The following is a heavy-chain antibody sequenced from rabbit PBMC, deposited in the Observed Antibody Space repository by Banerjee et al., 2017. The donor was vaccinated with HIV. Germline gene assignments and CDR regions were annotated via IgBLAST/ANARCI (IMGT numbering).Heavy chain of an antibody. CDR2: IEGGSSAFS. D-gene: IGHD8-1*01. V-gene: IGHV1S40*01. Sequence: QSLEESGGDLVKPGASLTLTCTASGVSFSSSHYMCWVRQAPGKELEWIACIEGGSSAFSYFASWAKGRFTISKTSSTTVTLQMTSLTAADTATYFCARDTGSSFSSYGMDLWGPGTLVTVS. J-gene: IGHJ6*01. CDR3: ARDTGSSFSSYGMDL. CDR1: GVSFSSSHY.